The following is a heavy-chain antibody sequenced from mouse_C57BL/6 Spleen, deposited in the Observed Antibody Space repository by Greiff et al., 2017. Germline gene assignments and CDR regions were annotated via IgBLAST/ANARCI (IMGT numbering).Heavy chain of an antibody. Sequence: VQLQQPGAELVKPGASVKLSCKASGYTFTSYWMHWVKQRPGQGLEWIGMIHPNSGSTNYNEKFKSKATLTVDKSSSTAYMQLSSLTSEDSAVYYGARGEDYSNYVGAMDYWGQGTSVTVSS. D-gene: IGHD2-5*01. CDR1: GYTFTSYW. CDR2: IHPNSGST. V-gene: IGHV1-64*01. CDR3: ARGEDYSNYVGAMDY. J-gene: IGHJ4*01.